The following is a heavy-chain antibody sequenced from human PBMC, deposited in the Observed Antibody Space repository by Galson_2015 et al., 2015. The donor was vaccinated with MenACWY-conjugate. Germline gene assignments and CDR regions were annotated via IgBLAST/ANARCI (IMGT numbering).Heavy chain of an antibody. CDR2: IDPKSGGA. CDR1: GYPFTAYF. D-gene: IGHD2-2*01. CDR3: TRDRHPPSAPFDY. J-gene: IGHJ4*02. Sequence: SVKVSCKASGYPFTAYFIHWVRQAPGQGLQWMGWIDPKSGGANYVQNFQVRVTMTRDTSISTAYVDLSSLRSDDTAVYYCTRDRHPPSAPFDYWGQGTLVTVSS. V-gene: IGHV1-2*02.